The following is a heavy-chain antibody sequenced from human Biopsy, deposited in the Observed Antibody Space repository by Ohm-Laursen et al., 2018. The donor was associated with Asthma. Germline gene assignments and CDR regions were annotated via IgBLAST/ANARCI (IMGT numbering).Heavy chain of an antibody. CDR3: ARKAGSCISRTCYSLDF. CDR1: GGTFNTYV. CDR2: INTVFATT. V-gene: IGHV1-69*13. Sequence: GPSVKVSCKSLGGTFNTYVIGWGRQAPGQGLGWMGGINTVFATTTYPQKFQDRVTITADDSTSTVYMELSSLRSEDTAVYYCARKAGSCISRTCYSLDFWGQGTLVTVSS. J-gene: IGHJ4*02. D-gene: IGHD2-2*01.